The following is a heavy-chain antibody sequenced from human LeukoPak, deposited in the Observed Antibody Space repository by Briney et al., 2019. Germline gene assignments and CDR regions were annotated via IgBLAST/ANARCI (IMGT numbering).Heavy chain of an antibody. V-gene: IGHV4-59*01. CDR3: ARGGGSDWYYFDY. CDR2: IYYSGSA. J-gene: IGHJ4*02. Sequence: PSETLSLTCTVSGGSISSYYWSWIRQPPGKGLEWIGYIYYSGSANYNPSLKSRVTISVDTSKNQFSLKLSSVTAADTAVYYCARGGGSDWYYFDYRGQGTLVTVSS. CDR1: GGSISSYY. D-gene: IGHD6-19*01.